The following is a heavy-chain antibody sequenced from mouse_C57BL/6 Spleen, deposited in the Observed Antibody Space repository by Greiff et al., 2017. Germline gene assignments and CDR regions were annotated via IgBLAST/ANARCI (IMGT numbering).Heavy chain of an antibody. CDR3: AREDYYGSSYRSY. J-gene: IGHJ3*01. CDR1: GYTFTSYW. CDR2: IDPSDSYT. D-gene: IGHD1-1*01. V-gene: IGHV1-69*01. Sequence: QVQLQQPGAELVMPGASVKLSCKASGYTFTSYWMHWVKQRPGQGLEWIGEIDPSDSYTNYNQKFKGKSTLTVDKSSSTAYMQLSSLTSEDSAVYYCAREDYYGSSYRSYWGQGTLVTVSA.